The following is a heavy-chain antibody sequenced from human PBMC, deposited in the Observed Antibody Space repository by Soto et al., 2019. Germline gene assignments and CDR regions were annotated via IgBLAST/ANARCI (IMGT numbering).Heavy chain of an antibody. CDR1: GFTFSSYA. CDR3: ARDSYYDILTGYLTDY. J-gene: IGHJ4*02. D-gene: IGHD3-9*01. Sequence: LGGSLRLSCAASGFTFSSYAMHWVRQAPGKGLEWVAVISYDGSNKYYADSVKGRFTISRDNSKNTLYLQMNSLRAEDTAVYYCARDSYYDILTGYLTDYWGQGTLVTVSS. V-gene: IGHV3-30-3*01. CDR2: ISYDGSNK.